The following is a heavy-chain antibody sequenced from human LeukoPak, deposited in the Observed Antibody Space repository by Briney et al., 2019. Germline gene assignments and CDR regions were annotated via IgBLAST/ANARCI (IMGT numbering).Heavy chain of an antibody. J-gene: IGHJ3*02. CDR2: TWYDGSYK. CDR3: ARQFDGSHPNAFDI. V-gene: IGHV3-33*01. D-gene: IGHD1-26*01. CDR1: GFTFSTYG. Sequence: SGRSLRLSCAASGFTFSTYGMHWVRQAPGKRLEWVAVTWYDGSYKYYGDSVKGRFTISRDNSKNTLYLQMASLRVEDTAVYYCARQFDGSHPNAFDIWGQGTMATVSS.